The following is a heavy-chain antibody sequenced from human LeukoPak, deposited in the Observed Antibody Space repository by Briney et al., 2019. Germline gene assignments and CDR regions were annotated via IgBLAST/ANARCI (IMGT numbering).Heavy chain of an antibody. Sequence: SETLSLTCTVSGYSISSDYYWGWIRQPPGRGLEWIGTIYHSGSTYYNPSLKSRVTISVDTSENHFSLKLSSVTAADTAVYYCARDGGYSNPYYYYYYYMDFWGKGTTVTVSS. J-gene: IGHJ6*03. CDR1: GYSISSDYY. CDR2: IYHSGST. CDR3: ARDGGYSNPYYYYYYYMDF. V-gene: IGHV4-38-2*02. D-gene: IGHD4-11*01.